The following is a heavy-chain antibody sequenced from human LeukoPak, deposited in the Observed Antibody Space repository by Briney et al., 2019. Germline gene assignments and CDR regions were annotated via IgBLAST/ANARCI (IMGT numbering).Heavy chain of an antibody. D-gene: IGHD1-26*01. CDR1: GFTFDDYG. CDR3: ARDPLYSGSYYSYFDY. Sequence: GGSLRLPCAASGFTFDDYGLSRVRQAPGKGLEWVPGINWNGGSTGYADSVKGRFTISRDNDKNSLYLQMNSLRAEDTALYYCARDPLYSGSYYSYFDYWGQGTLVTVSS. J-gene: IGHJ4*02. V-gene: IGHV3-20*04. CDR2: INWNGGST.